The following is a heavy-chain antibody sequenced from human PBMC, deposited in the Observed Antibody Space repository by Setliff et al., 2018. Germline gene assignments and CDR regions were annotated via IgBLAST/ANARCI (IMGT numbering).Heavy chain of an antibody. Sequence: SETLSLTCTVSGYSISSGYYWGWIRQPPGKGLEWLGSLFQTGTTYYNPSLEGRISISVDTSKRQFSLKLTSVTAADMAVYYCRFWSGYYKNDYWAQGTLVTVSS. V-gene: IGHV4-38-2*02. CDR3: RFWSGYYKNDY. CDR2: LFQTGTT. CDR1: GYSISSGYY. D-gene: IGHD3-3*01. J-gene: IGHJ4*02.